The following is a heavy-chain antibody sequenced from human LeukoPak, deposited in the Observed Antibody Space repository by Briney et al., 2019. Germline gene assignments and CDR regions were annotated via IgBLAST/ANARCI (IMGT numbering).Heavy chain of an antibody. V-gene: IGHV3-33*06. CDR2: IWYDGSNK. CDR3: AKDFQYSSSSVDY. CDR1: GFPFRSYG. J-gene: IGHJ4*02. Sequence: GSLSLSCAASGFPFRSYGMHWVRPAPGQGLEWVAVIWYDGSNKYYADSVKGRFTISRDNSKNTLYLQMNSLRAEDTAVYYCAKDFQYSSSSVDYWGQGTLVTVSS. D-gene: IGHD6-6*01.